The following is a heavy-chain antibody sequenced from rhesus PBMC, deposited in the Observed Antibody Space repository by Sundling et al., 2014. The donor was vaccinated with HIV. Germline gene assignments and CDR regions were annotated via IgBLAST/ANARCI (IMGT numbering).Heavy chain of an antibody. V-gene: IGHV4-169*02. CDR3: ARDGYCTGSGCFPFDY. CDR1: GGSISSSY. Sequence: QVQLQESGPGLVKPSETLSVTCAVSGGSISSSYWSWIRQAPGKGLEWIGYIFGSGSSPNYNPSLKSRVTLSVDTSKNQVSLKLSSVTAADTAVYYCARDGYCTGSGCFPFDYWGQGVLVTVSS. CDR2: IFGSGSSP. J-gene: IGHJ4*01. D-gene: IGHD2-21*01.